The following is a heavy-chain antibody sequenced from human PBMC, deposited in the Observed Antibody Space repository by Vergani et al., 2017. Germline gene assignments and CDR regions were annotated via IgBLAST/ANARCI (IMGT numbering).Heavy chain of an antibody. Sequence: QVQLVQSGAEVKQPGASVKVSCKASGYTFTGYYMHWVRQAPGQGLEWMGWINPNSGGTNYAQKFQGRVTMTRDTSISTAYMEMSRLRSDDTAVYYCASPLLPNHYDSSGYLGYWGQGTLVTVSS. CDR1: GYTFTGYY. D-gene: IGHD3-22*01. CDR2: INPNSGGT. CDR3: ASPLLPNHYDSSGYLGY. V-gene: IGHV1-2*02. J-gene: IGHJ4*02.